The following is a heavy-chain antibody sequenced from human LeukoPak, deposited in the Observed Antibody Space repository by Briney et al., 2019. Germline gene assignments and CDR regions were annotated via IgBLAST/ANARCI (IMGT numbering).Heavy chain of an antibody. CDR3: ARGALGYCSSTSCRNWFDP. J-gene: IGHJ5*02. CDR2: INHSGST. CDR1: GGSFSGYY. V-gene: IGHV4-34*01. Sequence: SETLSLTCAVYGGSFSGYYWSWIRQPPGKGLEWIGEINHSGSTNYNPSLKSRVTISVDTSKNQFSLKLSSVTAADTAVYYCARGALGYCSSTSCRNWFDPWGQGTLVTVSS. D-gene: IGHD2-2*01.